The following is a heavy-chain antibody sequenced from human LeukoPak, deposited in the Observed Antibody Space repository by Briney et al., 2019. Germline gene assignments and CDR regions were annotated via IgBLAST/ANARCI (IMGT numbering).Heavy chain of an antibody. CDR2: INHSGST. CDR3: ARGVLVVGATTDFDY. V-gene: IGHV4-34*01. J-gene: IGHJ4*02. Sequence: PSETLSLTCAVYGGSFSGYYWSWIRQPPGKGLEWIGEINHSGSTNYNPSLKSRVTISVDTSKNQFFLKLSSVTAADTAVYYCARGVLVVGATTDFDYWGQGTLVTVSS. D-gene: IGHD1-26*01. CDR1: GGSFSGYY.